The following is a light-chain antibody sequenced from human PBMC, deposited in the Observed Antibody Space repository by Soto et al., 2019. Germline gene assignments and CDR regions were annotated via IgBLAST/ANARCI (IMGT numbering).Light chain of an antibody. V-gene: IGLV2-14*01. CDR2: DVS. Sequence: QSVLTRPASMSGSAGQSVTISCAGTSSDIGGYNYVSWYQHHPGTAPKLIIYDVSSRPSGVSHRFSASKSGNTASLTISGLQAEDEADYYCSSFSVASPLFGTGTKVTVL. CDR1: SSDIGGYNY. J-gene: IGLJ1*01. CDR3: SSFSVASPL.